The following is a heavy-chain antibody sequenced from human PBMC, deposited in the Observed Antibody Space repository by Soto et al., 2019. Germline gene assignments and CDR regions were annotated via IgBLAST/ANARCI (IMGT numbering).Heavy chain of an antibody. V-gene: IGHV4-30-4*01. J-gene: IGHJ6*03. CDR2: IYYSGSN. CDR1: GGSINSGDYY. D-gene: IGHD5-18*01. CDR3: AIHGALYYYYYMDV. Sequence: PSETLSLTCTVSGGSINSGDYYWTWIRQPPGKGLEWIGHIYYSGSNYYTPSLKSRVTMSVDTSKNQFSLNLSSVTAADTAVYYCAIHGALYYYYYMDVWGKGTTVTVSS.